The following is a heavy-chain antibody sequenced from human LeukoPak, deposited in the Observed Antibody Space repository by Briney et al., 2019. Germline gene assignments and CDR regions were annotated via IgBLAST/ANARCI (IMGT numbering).Heavy chain of an antibody. CDR2: VNLDSGVT. J-gene: IGHJ2*01. CDR3: AREPIRVFDYFDL. Sequence: ASVRVSCKASGYTFSDYYMHWVRQAPGRGLEWMGCVNLDSGVTDYAQKFQGRITMTRDTSISAAYMDLSSLKSDDTGIYFCAREPIRVFDYFDLWGRGTLVTVSS. CDR1: GYTFSDYY. V-gene: IGHV1-2*02. D-gene: IGHD3-9*01.